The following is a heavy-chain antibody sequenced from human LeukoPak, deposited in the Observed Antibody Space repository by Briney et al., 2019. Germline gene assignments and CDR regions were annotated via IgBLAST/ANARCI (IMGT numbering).Heavy chain of an antibody. Sequence: PGGSLRLSCAASGFTFSSYAMSWVRQAPGKGLEWVSAISGSGGSTYYADSVKGRFTISRDNSKNTLYLQMNSLRAGDTAVYYCAKGRYSVTSSAFDYWGQGTLVTVSS. CDR3: AKGRYSVTSSAFDY. CDR1: GFTFSSYA. D-gene: IGHD2-2*01. V-gene: IGHV3-23*01. CDR2: ISGSGGST. J-gene: IGHJ4*02.